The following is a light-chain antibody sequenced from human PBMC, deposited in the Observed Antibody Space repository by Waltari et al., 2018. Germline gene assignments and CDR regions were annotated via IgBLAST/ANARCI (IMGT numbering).Light chain of an antibody. CDR2: EVG. J-gene: IGLJ2*01. V-gene: IGLV2-8*01. CDR3: SSYAGSNKLI. CDR1: SSDIGAYKY. Sequence: QSALTQPPSASGSPGQTVIISCTGTSSDIGAYKYVSWYQQIPRRAPALIIYEVGRRPPGVPVRVSGSKSGNTASLTVSGLQTEDEGDYYCSSYAGSNKLIFGGVTKLTVL.